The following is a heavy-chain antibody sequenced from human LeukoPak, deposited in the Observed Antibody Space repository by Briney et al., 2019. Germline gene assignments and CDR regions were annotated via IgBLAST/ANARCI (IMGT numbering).Heavy chain of an antibody. J-gene: IGHJ4*02. CDR3: ARQTGGTVITIIDY. Sequence: GESLQISCKGSGYRFTSYWIGWVRPMPGKGLEWMGIIYPGGSDTRYSPSFQGQVTISADKSISTAYLQWSSLKASDTAMYYCARQTGGTVITIIDYWGQGTLVTVSS. CDR1: GYRFTSYW. CDR2: IYPGGSDT. D-gene: IGHD4-17*01. V-gene: IGHV5-51*01.